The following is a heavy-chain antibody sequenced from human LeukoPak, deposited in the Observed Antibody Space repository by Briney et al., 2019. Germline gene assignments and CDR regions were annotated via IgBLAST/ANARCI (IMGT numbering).Heavy chain of an antibody. J-gene: IGHJ4*02. CDR3: AKDQSFPVGVTMKNGDY. Sequence: PGGSLRLSCAASGFTFSSYGMHWVRQAPGKGLEWVAFIRYDGSNKYYADSVKGRFTISRDNSKNTLYLQMNSLRAEDTAVYYCAKDQSFPVGVTMKNGDYWGQGTLVTVSS. D-gene: IGHD3-22*01. V-gene: IGHV3-30*02. CDR2: IRYDGSNK. CDR1: GFTFSSYG.